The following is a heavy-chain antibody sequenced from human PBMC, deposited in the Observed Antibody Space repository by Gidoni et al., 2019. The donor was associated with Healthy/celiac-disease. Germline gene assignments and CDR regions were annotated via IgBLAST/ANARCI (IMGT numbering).Heavy chain of an antibody. CDR2: IYHSGST. CDR3: ARGKGRWLYDAFDI. J-gene: IGHJ3*02. CDR1: GYSISSGYY. D-gene: IGHD2-2*02. Sequence: QVQLQESGPGLVKPSETLSLTCAVSGYSISSGYYWGWIRQPPGKGLEWIGSIYHSGSTYYNPSLKSRVTISVDTSKNQFSLKLSSVTAADTAVYYCARGKGRWLYDAFDIWGQGTMVTVSS. V-gene: IGHV4-38-2*01.